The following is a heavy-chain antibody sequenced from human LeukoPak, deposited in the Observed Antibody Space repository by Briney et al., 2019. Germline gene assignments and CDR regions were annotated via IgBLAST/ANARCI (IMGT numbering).Heavy chain of an antibody. CDR2: IIGSGGST. Sequence: GGSLRLSCAASGFTLRSYAIHWVGPAPGEGLGCVSAIIGSGGSTYYADSVKGRFTISRDNSKNTLYLQMNSLTAEDTAEYYCAKYSYNYGAFDYWGQGTLVTVSS. CDR1: GFTLRSYA. V-gene: IGHV3-23*01. D-gene: IGHD5-18*01. J-gene: IGHJ4*02. CDR3: AKYSYNYGAFDY.